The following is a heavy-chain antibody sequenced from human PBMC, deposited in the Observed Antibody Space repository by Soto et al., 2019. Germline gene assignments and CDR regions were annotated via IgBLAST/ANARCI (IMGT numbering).Heavy chain of an antibody. D-gene: IGHD6-19*01. J-gene: IGHJ4*02. CDR3: ARETVAGTYQGFDF. V-gene: IGHV4-4*02. CDR2: IHHTGNT. Sequence: QVQLQESGPGLVKPSGTLSLTCAVSGGSISTNNWWHWIRQSLGKGLEWIGEIHHTGNTNYSPSLKSRVLMSIEQSKNPFSLTLTSVTAADTALYYCARETVAGTYQGFDFWGQGSLVTVSS. CDR1: GGSISTNNW.